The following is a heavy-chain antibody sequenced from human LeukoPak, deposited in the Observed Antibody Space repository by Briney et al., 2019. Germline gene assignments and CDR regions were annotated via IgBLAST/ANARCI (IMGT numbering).Heavy chain of an antibody. J-gene: IGHJ4*02. Sequence: GGSLRLSCAASGFTFSSYAMSWVRQAPGKGLEWVSAISNSGGSTYYADSVKGRFTISRDNSKNTLYLQMNSLRAEDAAVYYCAXXXTQGRQWLVGVDFDYWGQGTLVTVSS. CDR1: GFTFSSYA. CDR2: ISNSGGST. V-gene: IGHV3-23*01. CDR3: AXXXTQGRQWLVGVDFDY. D-gene: IGHD6-19*01.